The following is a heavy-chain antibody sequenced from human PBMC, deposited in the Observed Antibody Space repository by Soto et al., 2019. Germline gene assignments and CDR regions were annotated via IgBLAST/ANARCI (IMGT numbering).Heavy chain of an antibody. CDR2: INPNSGGT. V-gene: IGHV1-2*02. Sequence: ASVKVSCKASGYTFTGYYMHWVRQAPGQGLEWMGWINPNSGGTNYAQKFQGRVTMTRDTSISTAYMELSRLRSDDTAVYYCARDPYSEGGYYYGMGVWGQGTTVTVSS. J-gene: IGHJ6*02. CDR1: GYTFTGYY. CDR3: ARDPYSEGGYYYGMGV. D-gene: IGHD6-13*01.